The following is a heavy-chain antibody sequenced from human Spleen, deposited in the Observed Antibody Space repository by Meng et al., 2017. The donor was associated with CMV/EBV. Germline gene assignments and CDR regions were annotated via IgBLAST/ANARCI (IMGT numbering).Heavy chain of an antibody. D-gene: IGHD3-3*01. Sequence: EVQLVESGGGLVKPGGSLRLSCAASGFTFSSYSMNWVRQAPGKGLEWVSSISSSSSYIYYADSVKGRFTISRDNAKNSLYLQMNSLRAEDTAVYYCARDKGYYDFWRGFDPWDHGPRVTVYS. CDR1: GFTFSSYS. V-gene: IGHV3-21*01. CDR2: ISSSSSYI. J-gene: IGHJ5*02. CDR3: ARDKGYYDFWRGFDP.